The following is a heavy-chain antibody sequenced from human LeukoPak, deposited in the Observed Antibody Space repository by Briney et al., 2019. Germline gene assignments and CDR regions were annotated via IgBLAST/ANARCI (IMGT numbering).Heavy chain of an antibody. CDR2: IYYSGST. D-gene: IGHD6-13*01. J-gene: IGHJ4*02. V-gene: IGHV4-59*01. Sequence: SETLSLTCTVSGGSISSYYWSWIRQPPGKGLEWIGYIYYSGSTNYNPSLKSRVTISVDTSKNQFSLKLSSVTAADTAVYYCARDAGDSSSWEFDYWGQGTLVTVSS. CDR3: ARDAGDSSSWEFDY. CDR1: GGSISSYY.